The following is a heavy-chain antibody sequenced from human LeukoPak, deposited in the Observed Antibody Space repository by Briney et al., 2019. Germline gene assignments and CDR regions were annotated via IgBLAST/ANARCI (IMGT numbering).Heavy chain of an antibody. Sequence: PGGSLRLSCAASGFTFSSYGMHWVRQAPGKGLEWVAVISYDGSNKYYADSVKGRFTISRDNSKNTLYLQMNSLRAEDTAVYYCAKVGGVSYIYFDYWGQGTLVTVSS. V-gene: IGHV3-30*18. CDR1: GFTFSSYG. CDR3: AKVGGVSYIYFDY. J-gene: IGHJ4*02. CDR2: ISYDGSNK. D-gene: IGHD3-16*01.